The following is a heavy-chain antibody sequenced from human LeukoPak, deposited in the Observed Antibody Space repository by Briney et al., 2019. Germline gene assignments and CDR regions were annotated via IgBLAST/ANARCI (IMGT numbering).Heavy chain of an antibody. CDR1: GFTFSSYA. Sequence: PGGSLRLSCAASGFTFSSYAMSWVRQAPGKGLEWVSAISGSGGSTYYADSVKGRFTISRDNSKNTLYLQMNSLRAEDTAVYYCAKDKGRYYDILTGLYYFDYWGQGTLVTVSS. D-gene: IGHD3-9*01. CDR3: AKDKGRYYDILTGLYYFDY. CDR2: ISGSGGST. V-gene: IGHV3-23*01. J-gene: IGHJ4*02.